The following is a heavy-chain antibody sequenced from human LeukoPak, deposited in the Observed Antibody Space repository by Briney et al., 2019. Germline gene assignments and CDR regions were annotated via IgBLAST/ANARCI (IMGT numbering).Heavy chain of an antibody. J-gene: IGHJ4*02. CDR1: GGSIGSTNYY. Sequence: PSETLSLTCTVSGGSIGSTNYYWGWIRQPPGKGLEWIANIYYSGSTYYNPSLKSRVTISVDTSKNQFSLKLSSVTAADTAMYYCARRTIYGSGSHQFKIFDYWGQGTQVTVSS. V-gene: IGHV4-39*01. D-gene: IGHD3-10*01. CDR3: ARRTIYGSGSHQFKIFDY. CDR2: IYYSGST.